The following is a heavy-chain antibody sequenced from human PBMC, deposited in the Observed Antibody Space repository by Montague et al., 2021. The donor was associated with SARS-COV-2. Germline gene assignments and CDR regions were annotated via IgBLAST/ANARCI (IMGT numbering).Heavy chain of an antibody. CDR2: ISSSSSYI. J-gene: IGHJ4*02. CDR1: GFTFSNYN. Sequence: SLRLSCAASGFTFSNYNMNWARQAPGRGLEWVPSISSSSSYIYYADSVKGRFTISRDNAKNSLYLQMNSLRAEDTAVYYCARDFDTAMKWCFDSWGQGILVTVSS. CDR3: ARDFDTAMKWCFDS. D-gene: IGHD5-18*01. V-gene: IGHV3-21*01.